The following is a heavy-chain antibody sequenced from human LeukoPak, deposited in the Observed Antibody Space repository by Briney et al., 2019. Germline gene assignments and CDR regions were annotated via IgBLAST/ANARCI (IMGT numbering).Heavy chain of an antibody. Sequence: PGGSLRLSCAASGFTVSSNYMSWVRQAPGKGLEWVSVIYSGGSTYYADSVKGRFTISRDNSKNTLYLQMNSLRAEDTAVYYCAREPASGPYYYYGMDVWGQGTTVTVSS. CDR2: IYSGGST. J-gene: IGHJ6*02. CDR3: AREPASGPYYYYGMDV. D-gene: IGHD1-26*01. CDR1: GFTVSSNY. V-gene: IGHV3-53*01.